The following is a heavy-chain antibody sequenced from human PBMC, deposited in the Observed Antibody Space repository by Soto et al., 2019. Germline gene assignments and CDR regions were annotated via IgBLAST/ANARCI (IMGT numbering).Heavy chain of an antibody. V-gene: IGHV3-48*02. CDR1: VFTFSSYS. Sequence: VGSLRLSCASSVFTFSSYSMNWVRHSPGKGLEWVSYISSSSSTIYYADSVKGRFTISRDNAKNSLYLQMNSLRDEDTAVYYCARDLRYYDSSGYNDPNWFDRWGQGTLDIVSS. J-gene: IGHJ5*02. CDR2: ISSSSSTI. D-gene: IGHD3-22*01. CDR3: ARDLRYYDSSGYNDPNWFDR.